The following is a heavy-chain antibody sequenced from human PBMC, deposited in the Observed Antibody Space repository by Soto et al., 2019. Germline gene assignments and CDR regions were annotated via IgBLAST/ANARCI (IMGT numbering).Heavy chain of an antibody. CDR1: GGSFSGYY. D-gene: IGHD2-2*02. Sequence: SETLSLTCAVYGGSFSGYYWSWIRQPPGKGLEWIGEINHSGSTNYNPSLKSRVTISVDTSKNQFSLKLSSVTAADTAVYYCARGRRGIGYCSSTSCYKVSKNPPYFDYWGQGTLVTVS. V-gene: IGHV4-34*01. CDR2: INHSGST. J-gene: IGHJ4*02. CDR3: ARGRRGIGYCSSTSCYKVSKNPPYFDY.